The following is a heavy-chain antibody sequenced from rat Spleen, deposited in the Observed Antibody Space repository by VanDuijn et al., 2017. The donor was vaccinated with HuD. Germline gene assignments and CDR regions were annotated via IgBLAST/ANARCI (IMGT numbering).Heavy chain of an antibody. V-gene: IGHV5S10*01. D-gene: IGHD1-10*01. CDR1: GFPFSDSN. Sequence: EVQLVESGGGLVQPGRSLKLSCAAPGFPFSDSNKAWVRQAPKKGLEWVATIIYEGSRTYYRDSVKGRFTIPRDNAKSILYLQMDSLRSEDTATYYCAIRDNNYGYWGQGVMVTVSS. CDR2: IIYEGSRT. CDR3: AIRDNNYGY. J-gene: IGHJ2*01.